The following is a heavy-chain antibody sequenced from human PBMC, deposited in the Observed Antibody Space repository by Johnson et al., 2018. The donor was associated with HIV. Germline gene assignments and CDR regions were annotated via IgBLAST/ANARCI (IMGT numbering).Heavy chain of an antibody. CDR1: GFPFSSYA. CDR2: ISYDGSNK. V-gene: IGHV3-30*04. D-gene: IGHD1-26*01. CDR3: AKDRYGGSYPDAFDI. J-gene: IGHJ3*02. Sequence: QMQLVESGGGVVQPGRSLRLSCAASGFPFSSYAMHWVRQAPGKGLEWVAVISYDGSNKYYADSVKGRFTISRDNSKNTLFLQMNSLRPEDTSVYYCAKDRYGGSYPDAFDIWGQGTMVTVSS.